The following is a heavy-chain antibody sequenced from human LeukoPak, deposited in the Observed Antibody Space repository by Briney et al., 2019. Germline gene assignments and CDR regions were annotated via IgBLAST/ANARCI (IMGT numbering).Heavy chain of an antibody. CDR2: IYHSGST. CDR1: GYSISNGYY. V-gene: IGHV4-38-2*01. Sequence: PSETLSLTCAVFGYSISNGYYWAWIRQPPGKGLEWIGSIYHSGSTYYKPSLKSRVTISVDTSKNQFSLNVNSVTATDTAVYYCARHGGHSGFDPYDFWGQGTLVTVSS. D-gene: IGHD5-12*01. CDR3: ARHGGHSGFDPYDF. J-gene: IGHJ4*02.